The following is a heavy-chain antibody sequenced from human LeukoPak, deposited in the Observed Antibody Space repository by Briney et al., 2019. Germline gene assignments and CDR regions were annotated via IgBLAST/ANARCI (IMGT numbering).Heavy chain of an antibody. V-gene: IGHV1-2*02. D-gene: IGHD6-13*01. CDR2: INPNSGGT. CDR3: AREWTAAADNDAFDI. CDR1: GYTFTGYY. J-gene: IGHJ3*02. Sequence: ASVKVSCKASGYTFTGYYMHWVRPAPGQGLEWMGWINPNSGGTNYAQKFQGRVTMTRDTSISTAYMELSRLRSDDTAVYYCAREWTAAADNDAFDIWGQGTMVTVSS.